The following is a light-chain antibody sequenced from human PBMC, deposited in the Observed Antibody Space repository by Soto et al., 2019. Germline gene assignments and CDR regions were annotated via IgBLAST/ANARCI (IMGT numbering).Light chain of an antibody. CDR3: QEYNNWPPT. J-gene: IGKJ1*01. V-gene: IGKV3-15*01. CDR1: QSVSSN. CDR2: GAS. Sequence: EIVMTQSPATLSVSPGERATLSCRASQSVSSNLAWYQQKPGQAPRLLIYGASTRATGTPARFSGSGSGTDLSLTISSLQSEDFAVYYCQEYNNWPPTCGQGTEVEIK.